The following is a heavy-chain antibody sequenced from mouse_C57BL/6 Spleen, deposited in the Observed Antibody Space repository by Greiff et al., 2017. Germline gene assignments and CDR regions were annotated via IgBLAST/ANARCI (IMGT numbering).Heavy chain of an antibody. D-gene: IGHD1-1*01. V-gene: IGHV1-15*01. J-gene: IGHJ3*01. CDR3: TRRDYGSRFAY. Sequence: QVQLKESGAELVRPGASVTLSCKASGYTFTDYEMHWVKQTPVHGLEWIGAIDPETGGTAYSQKFKGKAILTADKSSSTAYMELRSLTSEDSAVYYCTRRDYGSRFAYWGQGTLVTVSA. CDR2: IDPETGGT. CDR1: GYTFTDYE.